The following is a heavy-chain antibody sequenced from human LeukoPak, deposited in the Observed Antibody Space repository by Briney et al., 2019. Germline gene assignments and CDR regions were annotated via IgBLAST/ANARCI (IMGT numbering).Heavy chain of an antibody. V-gene: IGHV1-69*04. Sequence: ASVKDSCKASGGTFSSYAISGVRQAPRQGLEWMGKIIPILGIANNAQKFQGRVTITADNSTSTAYMELSSLRSEDTAVYYCARDEGYSSGWYGRNGMDVWGQGTTVTVSS. D-gene: IGHD6-19*01. CDR1: GGTFSSYA. J-gene: IGHJ6*02. CDR2: IIPILGIA. CDR3: ARDEGYSSGWYGRNGMDV.